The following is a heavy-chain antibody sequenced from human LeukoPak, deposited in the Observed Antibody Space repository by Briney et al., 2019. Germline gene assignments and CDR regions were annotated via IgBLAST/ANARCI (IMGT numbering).Heavy chain of an antibody. V-gene: IGHV1-8*01. CDR2: MNPNSGQT. CDR3: ARDTQGVRGVIRDPDY. D-gene: IGHD3-10*01. CDR1: GYTFTSYD. J-gene: IGHJ4*02. Sequence: ASVKVSCKSSGYTFTSYDINWVRQATGQGLEWVGWMNPNSGQTGYAQNFQGRVTMTRNTSISTAYMELSSLRSEDTAVYYCARDTQGVRGVIRDPDYWGQGTLVTVSS.